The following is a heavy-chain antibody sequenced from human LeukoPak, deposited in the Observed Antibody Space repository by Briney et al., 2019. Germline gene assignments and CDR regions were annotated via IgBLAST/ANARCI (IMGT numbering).Heavy chain of an antibody. J-gene: IGHJ3*02. CDR3: ARHRKYYDYVWESRRDVFDI. D-gene: IGHD3-16*01. V-gene: IGHV4-59*08. Sequence: SETLSLTCTVSDGSISSYYWSWIRQPPGKGLEWIGYIYYSGSTNYNPSLKSRVTISLDTSKNQFSLKLSSVTAADTAVYYCARHRKYYDYVWESRRDVFDIWGLGTMVTVSS. CDR2: IYYSGST. CDR1: DGSISSYY.